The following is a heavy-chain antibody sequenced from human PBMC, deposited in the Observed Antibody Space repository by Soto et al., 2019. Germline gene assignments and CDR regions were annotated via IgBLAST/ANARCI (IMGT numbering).Heavy chain of an antibody. CDR1: GYTFTSYD. V-gene: IGHV1-8*01. CDR2: MNPNSGNT. CDR3: ARGYSAVADDAFDI. Sequence: ASVKVSCMASGYTFTSYDINWVRQATGQGLEWMGWMNPNSGNTGYAQKFQGRVTMTRNTSISTAYMELSSLRSEDTAVYYCARGYSAVADDAFDIWGQGTMVTVSS. D-gene: IGHD2-21*01. J-gene: IGHJ3*02.